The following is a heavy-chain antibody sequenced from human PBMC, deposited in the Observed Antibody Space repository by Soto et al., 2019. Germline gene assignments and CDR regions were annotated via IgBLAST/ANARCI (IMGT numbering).Heavy chain of an antibody. CDR3: ARATTSESYYNVLDY. CDR2: INDVGSST. V-gene: IGHV3-74*01. J-gene: IGHJ4*02. CDR1: W. Sequence: WISRGPQDQGKGLVWVSRINDVGSSTNYADSVKGRFTISRDNAKSTLYLQMNSLRAEDTAVYYCARATTSESYYNVLDYWGQGTLVTVSS. D-gene: IGHD3-10*01.